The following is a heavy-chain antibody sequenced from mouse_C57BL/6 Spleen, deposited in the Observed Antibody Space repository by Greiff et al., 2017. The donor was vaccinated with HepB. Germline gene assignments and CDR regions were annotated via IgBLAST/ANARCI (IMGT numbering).Heavy chain of an antibody. J-gene: IGHJ2*01. Sequence: EVMLVESEGGLVQPGSSMKLSCTASGFTFSDYYMAWVRQVPEKGLEWVANINYDGSSTYYLDSLKSRFIISRDNAKNILYLQMSSLKSEDTATYYCARDPYSLGYFDYWGQGTTLTVSS. D-gene: IGHD2-10*02. V-gene: IGHV5-16*01. CDR2: INYDGSST. CDR1: GFTFSDYY. CDR3: ARDPYSLGYFDY.